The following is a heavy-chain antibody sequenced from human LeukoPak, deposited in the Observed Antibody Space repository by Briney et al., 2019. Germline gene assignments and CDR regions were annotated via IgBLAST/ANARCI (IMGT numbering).Heavy chain of an antibody. CDR1: GGSFSGYY. Sequence: SETLSLTCAVYGGSFSGYYWSWIRQPPGKGLEWIGEINHSGSTNYNPSLKSRVTISVDTSKNQFSLKLSSVTAADTAVYYCARADYDFWSGYPNFDYWGQGTLVTVSS. CDR2: INHSGST. CDR3: ARADYDFWSGYPNFDY. D-gene: IGHD3-3*01. J-gene: IGHJ4*02. V-gene: IGHV4-34*01.